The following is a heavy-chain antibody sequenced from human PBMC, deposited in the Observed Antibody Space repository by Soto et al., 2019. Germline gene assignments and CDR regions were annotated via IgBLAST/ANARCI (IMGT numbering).Heavy chain of an antibody. V-gene: IGHV3-23*01. CDR3: ANQYSTPWFVGAI. J-gene: IGHJ4*02. D-gene: IGHD3-10*01. CDR1: GFTFSNCA. CDR2: INNSGDRT. Sequence: EVHLLESGGGSVQPGGSLTLSCAASGFTFSNCAMSWVRQAPGKGPEWVSEINNSGDRTYSADSVKGRFTISRDNSKNTLSLQMKNLRAGDPAVYFGANQYSTPWFVGAIWGQGTLVTVAS.